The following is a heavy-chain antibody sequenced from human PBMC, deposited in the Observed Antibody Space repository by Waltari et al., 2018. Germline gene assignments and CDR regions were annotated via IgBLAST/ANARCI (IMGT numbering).Heavy chain of an antibody. CDR3: ARDRGRGLYLDS. CDR1: GDSMSGIDW. D-gene: IGHD2-15*01. Sequence: QVQLQESGPGLVKPSGTLSLTCAVSGDSMSGIDWWNWVRQPPGQGLEWIVQVQRSGGTHYNTSLEGRVTGSIETSNKQFSLILTSATAADTAVYYCARDRGRGLYLDSWGQGTLVTVSP. V-gene: IGHV4-4*02. J-gene: IGHJ4*02. CDR2: VQRSGGT.